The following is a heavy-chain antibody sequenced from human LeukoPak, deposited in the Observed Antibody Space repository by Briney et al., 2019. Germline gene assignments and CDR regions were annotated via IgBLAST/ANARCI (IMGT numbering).Heavy chain of an antibody. J-gene: IGHJ4*02. CDR2: IYSSGTT. CDR3: AREGLRYYDTSGFHY. Sequence: SHTLSLTCTVSGGSISSYYWNWIRQPVGKGLEWIGRIYSSGTTNYNPSLKSRVTMSVDMSKNQSSLRLTSVTAADTAVYYCAREGLRYYDTSGFHYWGQGALVTVSS. CDR1: GGSISSYY. D-gene: IGHD3-22*01. V-gene: IGHV4-4*07.